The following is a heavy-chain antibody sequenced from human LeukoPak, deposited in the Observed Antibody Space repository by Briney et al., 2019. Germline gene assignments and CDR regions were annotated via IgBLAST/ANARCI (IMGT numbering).Heavy chain of an antibody. D-gene: IGHD6-19*01. J-gene: IGHJ4*02. CDR1: SASISGTYYF. Sequence: SETLSLTCTVTSASISGTYYFWGWIRQSPGKGLEWIGSIYNSGTTYYNPSLKSRVTISVDTSKNQFSLKLTSVTAADTAVYYCARDTAPPGQWLLDYWGQGTRVTVSS. V-gene: IGHV4-39*02. CDR3: ARDTAPPGQWLLDY. CDR2: IYNSGTT.